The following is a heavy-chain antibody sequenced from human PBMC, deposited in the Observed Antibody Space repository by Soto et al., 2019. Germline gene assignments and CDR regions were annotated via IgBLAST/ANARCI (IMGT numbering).Heavy chain of an antibody. D-gene: IGHD3-10*01. V-gene: IGHV4-30-4*01. CDR3: ARAQGSGFLVS. CDR1: GGSISSGDYY. J-gene: IGHJ4*02. CDR2: IYYSGST. Sequence: QVQLQESGPGLVKPSQTLSLTCTVSGGSISSGDYYWSWIRQPPWKVLEWIWYIYYSGSTYYNPSLKSRVTISVDTSKNQFSLKLSSVTAADTAVYYCARAQGSGFLVSWGQGTLVTVSS.